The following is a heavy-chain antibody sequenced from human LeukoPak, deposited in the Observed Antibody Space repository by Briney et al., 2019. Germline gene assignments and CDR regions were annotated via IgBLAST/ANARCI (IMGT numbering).Heavy chain of an antibody. V-gene: IGHV3-74*01. Sequence: TGGSLRLSCAASGFTLRNYWMHWVRQAPGKGLVWVSHINGDGSKTGYADSVKGRFTISRDNAKNTLYLQINSLRAEDTAVYYCARYLKNYGDYYFDYWGQGTLVTVSS. CDR1: GFTLRNYW. CDR3: ARYLKNYGDYYFDY. D-gene: IGHD4-17*01. CDR2: INGDGSKT. J-gene: IGHJ4*02.